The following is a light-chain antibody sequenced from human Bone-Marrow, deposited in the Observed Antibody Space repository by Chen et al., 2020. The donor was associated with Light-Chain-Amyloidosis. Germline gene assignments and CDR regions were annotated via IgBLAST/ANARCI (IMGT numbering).Light chain of an antibody. J-gene: IGLJ1*01. CDR2: EVT. CDR1: SSDVGGDNH. CDR3: SSYTITNTLV. V-gene: IGLV2-14*01. Sequence: QSALTQPASVSGSPGQSITISCTGTSSDVGGDNHVSWYQQNPDKAPKLIIYEVTNRPSWFPDRFSGSKSDNTSSLTISGLQTEDEADYFCSSYTITNTLVFGSGTRVTVL.